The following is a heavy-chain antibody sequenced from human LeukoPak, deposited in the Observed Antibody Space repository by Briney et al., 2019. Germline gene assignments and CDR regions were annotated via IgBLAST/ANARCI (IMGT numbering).Heavy chain of an antibody. V-gene: IGHV4-34*01. J-gene: IGHJ5*02. CDR3: ARGLTMVTTFNWFDP. D-gene: IGHD4-17*01. CDR1: GGSFSGYY. CDR2: INHSGNT. Sequence: SETLSLTCAVYGGSFSGYYWSWIRQPPGKGLEWIGEINHSGNTNYNPSLKSRVTISVDTSKNQFSLKLSSVTAADTAVYYCARGLTMVTTFNWFDPWGQGTLVTVSS.